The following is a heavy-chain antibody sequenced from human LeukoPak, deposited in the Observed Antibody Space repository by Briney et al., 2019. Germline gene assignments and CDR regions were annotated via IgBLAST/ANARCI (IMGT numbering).Heavy chain of an antibody. D-gene: IGHD5-24*01. Sequence: SETLSLTCAVYGGSFSGYYWSWIRQPPGKGLEWIGEINHSGSTNYNPSLKSRVTISVDTPKNQFSLKLSSVTAADTAVYYCARGEMATIFDYWGQGTLVTVSS. CDR2: INHSGST. CDR1: GGSFSGYY. V-gene: IGHV4-34*01. J-gene: IGHJ4*02. CDR3: ARGEMATIFDY.